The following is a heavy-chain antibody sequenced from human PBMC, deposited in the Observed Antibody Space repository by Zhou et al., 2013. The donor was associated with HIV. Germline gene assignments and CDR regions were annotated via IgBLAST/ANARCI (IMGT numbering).Heavy chain of an antibody. Sequence: QVQLQESGPGLVKPSETLSLTCAVSGYSISSGYYWGWIRQPPGKGLEWIGSIHHSGSTYYNPSLKSRVTISLDTSKNQFSLKLSSVTAADTAVYYCARSALLYRNSFDPWGQGTLVTVSS. J-gene: IGHJ5*02. CDR3: ARSALLYRNSFDP. CDR2: IHHSGST. D-gene: IGHD3-16*01. CDR1: GYSISSGYY. V-gene: IGHV4-38-2*01.